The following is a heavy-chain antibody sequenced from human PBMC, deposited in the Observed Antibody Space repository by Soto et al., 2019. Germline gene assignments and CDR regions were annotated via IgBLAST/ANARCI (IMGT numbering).Heavy chain of an antibody. CDR3: AHKGYGDYPIDY. V-gene: IGHV2-5*02. CDR2: IYEDDTK. D-gene: IGHD4-17*01. Sequence: QITLTEPGPTLVKPTQTLTLTCTFSGFSLSTSGVGVGWIRQPPGKALEWLAVIYEDDTKHYSPSLKSRLTITNDTSKNQVVLTMTNMDPVDTATYYFAHKGYGDYPIDYWGQGTLVTVSS. J-gene: IGHJ4*02. CDR1: GFSLSTSGVG.